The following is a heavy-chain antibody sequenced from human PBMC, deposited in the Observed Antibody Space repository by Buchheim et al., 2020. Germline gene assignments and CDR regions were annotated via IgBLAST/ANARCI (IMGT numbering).Heavy chain of an antibody. J-gene: IGHJ4*02. CDR2: IDPSDSYT. D-gene: IGHD3-22*01. Sequence: EVQLVQSGAEVKKPGESLRISCKGSGYSFTSYWISWVRQMPGKGLEWMGRIDPSDSYTNYSPSFQGHVTISAAKSIHTAYPKRSSLKASDTAMYYCARLPSHYYDSSVKYREVDYWGQGTL. CDR1: GYSFTSYW. CDR3: ARLPSHYYDSSVKYREVDY. V-gene: IGHV5-10-1*03.